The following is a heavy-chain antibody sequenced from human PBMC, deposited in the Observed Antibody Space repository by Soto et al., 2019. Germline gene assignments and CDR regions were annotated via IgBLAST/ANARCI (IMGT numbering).Heavy chain of an antibody. D-gene: IGHD6-6*01. CDR3: ARAQYSSSSFLFDF. CDR1: GYTFTAYF. V-gene: IGHV1-46*01. Sequence: ASVKVSCKASGYTFTAYFMHWVRQAPGQGLEWMGIVNPRGGSTNYAQRFQGRIAMTWDTSTSTVYMELSRLRSDDTAVYYCARAQYSSSSFLFDFWGQGTPVPVSS. CDR2: VNPRGGST. J-gene: IGHJ4*02.